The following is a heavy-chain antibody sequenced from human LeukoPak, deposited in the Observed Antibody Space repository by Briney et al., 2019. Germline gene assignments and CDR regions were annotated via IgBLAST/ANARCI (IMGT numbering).Heavy chain of an antibody. CDR3: ARSSPPDSSGYYLAYNWFDP. J-gene: IGHJ5*02. CDR1: GGSISSGGYY. D-gene: IGHD3-22*01. Sequence: SQTLSLTCTVSGGSISSGGYYWSWIRQHPGKGLEGIGYIYYSGSTYYNPSLKSRVTISVDTSKNQFSLKLSSVTAADTAVYYCARSSPPDSSGYYLAYNWFDPWGQGTLVTVSS. CDR2: IYYSGST. V-gene: IGHV4-31*03.